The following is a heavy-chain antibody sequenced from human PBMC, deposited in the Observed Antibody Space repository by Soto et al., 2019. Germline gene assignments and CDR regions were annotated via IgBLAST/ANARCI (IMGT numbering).Heavy chain of an antibody. V-gene: IGHV1-18*01. CDR1: GYTFTSYH. CDR2: ISAYNTNK. CDR3: ARDTPPADY. Sequence: QVQLVQSGAEVKKPGASVKVSCKTSGYTFTSYHISWVRQAPGQGLEWMGWISAYNTNKNYAQKFQGRVTMTTDTLTSTAYMERRSLRSDDTAVYYCARDTPPADYWGQGTLVTVSS. J-gene: IGHJ4*02.